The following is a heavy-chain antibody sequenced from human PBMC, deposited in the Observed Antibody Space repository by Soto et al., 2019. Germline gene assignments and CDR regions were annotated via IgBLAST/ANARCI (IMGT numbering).Heavy chain of an antibody. D-gene: IGHD3-16*01. CDR2: ISAYTGNT. CDR3: ARGGTPIGY. V-gene: IGHV1-18*01. J-gene: IGHJ4*02. CDR1: GYTFTNFG. Sequence: QVQLVQSGAEVKKPGASVKVSCKASGYTFTNFGISWVRQAPGQGLEWMGWISAYTGNTNYAQNSQGRVNTTTDTYKRTAGMELSILSSDETAVYYCARGGTPIGYWGQGTLVTVSS.